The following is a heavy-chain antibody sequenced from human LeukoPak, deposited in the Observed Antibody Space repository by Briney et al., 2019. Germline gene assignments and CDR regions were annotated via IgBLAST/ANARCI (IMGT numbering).Heavy chain of an antibody. V-gene: IGHV4-30-4*01. J-gene: IGHJ5*02. Sequence: SQTLSLTCTVSGGSISSGDYYWSWIRQPPGKGLEWIAYMYYSGSTYYNPSLKSRVTMSADTSKNQLSLKLSSVTAADTAVYYCARPYNYNSRNDPCGQGILVTVSS. CDR3: ARPYNYNSRNDP. CDR1: GGSISSGDYY. CDR2: MYYSGST. D-gene: IGHD3-22*01.